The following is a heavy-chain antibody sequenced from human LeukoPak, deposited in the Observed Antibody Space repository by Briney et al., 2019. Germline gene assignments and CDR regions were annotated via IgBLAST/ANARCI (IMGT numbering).Heavy chain of an antibody. CDR1: GFFFDDYG. CDR2: ISWQSNTR. J-gene: IGHJ6*02. D-gene: IGHD3-3*01. Sequence: PGRSLRLSCAASGFFFDDYGMHWVRQVPGKGLEWVSGISWQSNTRKYAYSVRGRFTISRDNAKNSLYLQMNSLKLEDTALYYCVKDRDFWSGLDVWGQGTMVTVS. CDR3: VKDRDFWSGLDV. V-gene: IGHV3-9*01.